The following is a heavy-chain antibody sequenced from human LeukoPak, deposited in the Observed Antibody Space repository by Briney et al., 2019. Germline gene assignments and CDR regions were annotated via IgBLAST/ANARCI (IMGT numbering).Heavy chain of an antibody. Sequence: SETLSLTCAVYGGSFSGYYWSWIRQPPGKGLEWIGEINHSGSTNYNPSLKSRVTISVDTSKNQFSLKLSSVAAADTAVYYCARGQIMDYFDYWGQGTLVTVSS. CDR1: GGSFSGYY. CDR3: ARGQIMDYFDY. CDR2: INHSGST. V-gene: IGHV4-34*01. J-gene: IGHJ4*02.